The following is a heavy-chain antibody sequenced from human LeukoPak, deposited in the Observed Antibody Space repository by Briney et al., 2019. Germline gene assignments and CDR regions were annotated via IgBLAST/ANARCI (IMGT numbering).Heavy chain of an antibody. CDR2: IYPGDSDT. D-gene: IGHD2-2*01. V-gene: IGHV5-51*01. J-gene: IGHJ4*02. CDR1: GYSFTSYW. Sequence: GESLKISCKGSGYSFTSYWIGWARQMPGKGLEWMGIIYPGDSDTRYNPSFQGQVTISVDKSISAAYLQWSSLKASDTAMYYCARHDSCSATSCSLGLWGQGTLVTVSS. CDR3: ARHDSCSATSCSLGL.